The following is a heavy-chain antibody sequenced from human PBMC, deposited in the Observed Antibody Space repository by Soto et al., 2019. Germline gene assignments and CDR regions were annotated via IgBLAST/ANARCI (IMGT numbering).Heavy chain of an antibody. CDR1: GGSISSGGYS. J-gene: IGHJ2*01. D-gene: IGHD2-2*01. CDR2: IYHSGST. V-gene: IGHV4-30-2*01. CDR3: ARGVGRGWYFDL. Sequence: SETLSLTCAVSGGSISSGGYSWSWIRQPPGKGLEWIGYIYHSGSTNYNPSLKSRVTISVDTSKNQFSLKLSSVTAADTAVYYCARGVGRGWYFDLWGRGTLVTVSS.